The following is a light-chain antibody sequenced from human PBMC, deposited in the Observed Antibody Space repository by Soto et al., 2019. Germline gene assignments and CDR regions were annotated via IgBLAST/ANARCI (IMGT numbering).Light chain of an antibody. Sequence: QSVLTQPPSASGTPGQRVTISCSGSSSNIGSNYVYWYQQLPGTAPKLLIYRNNQRPSGVPHRFSGSKSGTSASLAISGLRSEDEADYYCAAWDDSLSGPVVFGGGTKVTV. CDR2: RNN. CDR1: SSNIGSNY. J-gene: IGLJ2*01. V-gene: IGLV1-47*01. CDR3: AAWDDSLSGPVV.